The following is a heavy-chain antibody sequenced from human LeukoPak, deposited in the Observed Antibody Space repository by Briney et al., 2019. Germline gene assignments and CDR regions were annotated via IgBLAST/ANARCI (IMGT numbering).Heavy chain of an antibody. D-gene: IGHD3-16*02. CDR1: GCTFSGYW. V-gene: IGHV3-7*03. CDR2: INQDGTKR. CDR3: ARDGDYDYIWGSYRFED. Sequence: GGSLRLSCAASGCTFSGYWMNWVRQAPGKGLEWVANINQDGTKRNYLDSVRGRFTISRDNAENSVYLQMNRLRAEDTAVYYCARDGDYDYIWGSYRFEDWGQGILVTVSS. J-gene: IGHJ4*02.